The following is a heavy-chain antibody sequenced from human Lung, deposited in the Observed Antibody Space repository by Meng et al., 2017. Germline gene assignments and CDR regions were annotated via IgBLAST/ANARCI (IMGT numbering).Heavy chain of an antibody. J-gene: IGHJ5*02. CDR3: ARASYGSGSPLGESWFDP. CDR1: GGSISSGGYY. V-gene: IGHV4-31*03. CDR2: IHDSGGT. D-gene: IGHD3-10*01. Sequence: QVQLQESGPGLVKPSQTLSLTCTVSGGSISSGGYYWSWIRQHPGKGLEWIGYIHDSGGTYYNPSLKSRVTISADTSKNQFSLKLSSVTAADTAVYYCARASYGSGSPLGESWFDPWGQGTLVTVSS.